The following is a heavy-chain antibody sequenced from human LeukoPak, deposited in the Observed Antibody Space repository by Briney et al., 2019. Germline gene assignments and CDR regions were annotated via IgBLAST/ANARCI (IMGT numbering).Heavy chain of an antibody. Sequence: GGSLRLSCAASGFTFSSYAMTWVRQAPGKGLEWVSAISSGGGSTYYADSVKGRFTISRDNSKNTLYLQMNSLRAEDTAVYYCAKDVVVGATFYFDYWGQGTLVTVSS. V-gene: IGHV3-23*01. J-gene: IGHJ4*02. CDR3: AKDVVVGATFYFDY. D-gene: IGHD1-26*01. CDR2: ISSGGGST. CDR1: GFTFSSYA.